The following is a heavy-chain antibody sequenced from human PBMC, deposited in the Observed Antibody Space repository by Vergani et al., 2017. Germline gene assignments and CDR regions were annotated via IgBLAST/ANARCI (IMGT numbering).Heavy chain of an antibody. V-gene: IGHV3-53*02. CDR2: IYSGGST. CDR1: GFTVSSNY. J-gene: IGHJ4*02. Sequence: EVQLVETGGGLIQPGGSLRLSCAASGFTVSSNYMSWVRQAPGKGLEWVAVIYSGGSTYYADSVKGRFTISRDNSKNTLYLHMNSLRAEDTAVYYCARGDSGSYDGYDLFDYWGQGTLVTVSS. D-gene: IGHD1-26*01. CDR3: ARGDSGSYDGYDLFDY.